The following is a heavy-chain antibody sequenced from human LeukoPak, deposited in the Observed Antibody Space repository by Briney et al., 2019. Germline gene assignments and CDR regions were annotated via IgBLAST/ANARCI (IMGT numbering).Heavy chain of an antibody. J-gene: IGHJ4*02. Sequence: SETLSLTCTVSGGSISSSSYYWGWIRQPPGKGLEWIGSIYYSGSTYYNPSLKSRVTISVDTSKNQFSLKLSSVTAADTAVYYCARRGGEYYDILTGYFNPKEFDYWGQGTLVTVSS. CDR3: ARRGGEYYDILTGYFNPKEFDY. D-gene: IGHD3-9*01. V-gene: IGHV4-39*01. CDR1: GGSISSSSYY. CDR2: IYYSGST.